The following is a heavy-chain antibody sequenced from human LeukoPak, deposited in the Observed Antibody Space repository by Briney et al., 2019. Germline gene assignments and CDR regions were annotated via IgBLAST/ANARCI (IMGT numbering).Heavy chain of an antibody. Sequence: PGGSLRLSCAASVLTFSSYSMHWVRQAPGRGLEWVSYISGSSGTISYADSVKGRFTISRDNAKNSLFLQMNSLRDEDTAVYYCARDLDWGFDYWGQGTLVTVSS. CDR2: ISGSSGTI. CDR1: VLTFSSYS. J-gene: IGHJ4*02. D-gene: IGHD2-21*01. V-gene: IGHV3-48*02. CDR3: ARDLDWGFDY.